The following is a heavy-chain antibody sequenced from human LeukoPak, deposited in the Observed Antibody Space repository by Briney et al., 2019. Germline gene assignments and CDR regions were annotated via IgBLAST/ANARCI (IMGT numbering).Heavy chain of an antibody. Sequence: SETLSLTCTVSGGSISSGYYYWGWIRPPPGQGLKWVGSIYYSGVTNYNPSLKSRLTIYEDTSKSQFSLRLTSVTAADTAVYYCARHGHSGTSWFNWFDPWGQGTLVTVSS. J-gene: IGHJ5*02. CDR3: ARHGHSGTSWFNWFDP. D-gene: IGHD6-13*01. CDR1: GGSISSGYYY. V-gene: IGHV4-39*01. CDR2: IYYSGVT.